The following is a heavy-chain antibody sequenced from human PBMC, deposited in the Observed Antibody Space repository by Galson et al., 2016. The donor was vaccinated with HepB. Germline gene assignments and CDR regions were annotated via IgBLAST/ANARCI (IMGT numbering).Heavy chain of an antibody. J-gene: IGHJ6*04. Sequence: SLRLSCAASGFTFSSSAMSWVRQAPGKGLEWVSGISGLGGTTHYADSVKGRFTISRDNSQSTMYLQMNSLRVEDTALYFCAKGRQGFFTYYYVMDVWGKGSAVTVSS. CDR3: AKGRQGFFTYYYVMDV. CDR2: ISGLGGTT. CDR1: GFTFSSSA. V-gene: IGHV3-23*01.